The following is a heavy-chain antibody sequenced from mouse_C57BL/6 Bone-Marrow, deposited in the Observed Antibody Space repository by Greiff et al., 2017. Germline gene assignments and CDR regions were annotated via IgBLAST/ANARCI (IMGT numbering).Heavy chain of an antibody. V-gene: IGHV1-81*01. CDR2: IYPRSGNT. Sequence: QVQLQQSGAELARPGASVKLSCKASGYTFTSYGISWVKQRTGQGLEWIGEIYPRSGNTYYNEKFKGKATLTADKSSSTAYMELRSLTSEDSAVYFCARYVDYFDYWGQGTTLTVSS. J-gene: IGHJ2*01. CDR3: ARYVDYFDY. CDR1: GYTFTSYG.